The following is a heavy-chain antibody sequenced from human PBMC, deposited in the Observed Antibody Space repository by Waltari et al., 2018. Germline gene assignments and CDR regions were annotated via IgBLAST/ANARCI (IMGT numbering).Heavy chain of an antibody. CDR1: GGSISRGRYY. Sequence: QVQLQESGPGLVKPSQTLSLTCPVSGGSISRGRYYWSWIRQPAGKGLEWIGRIYTSGSTNYNPSLKSRVTISVDTSKNQFSLKLSSVTAADTAVYYCASGYYYDSSGYYAPDYWGQGTLVTVSS. V-gene: IGHV4-61*02. CDR2: IYTSGST. CDR3: ASGYYYDSSGYYAPDY. J-gene: IGHJ4*02. D-gene: IGHD3-22*01.